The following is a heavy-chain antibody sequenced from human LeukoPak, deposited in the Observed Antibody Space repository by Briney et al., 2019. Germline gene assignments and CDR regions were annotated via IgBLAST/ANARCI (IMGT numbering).Heavy chain of an antibody. CDR1: NDSIINYY. CDR2: IYYSGST. CDR3: ARGYYFMDV. Sequence: PSETLSLTCTVSNDSIINYYWSWIRQSPEKGLEWIGYIYYSGSTKNPSLKSRVTILLDMSKNQFSLKLSSVSAADTAVYYCARGYYFMDVWGKGTRVTVSS. J-gene: IGHJ6*03. V-gene: IGHV4-59*08.